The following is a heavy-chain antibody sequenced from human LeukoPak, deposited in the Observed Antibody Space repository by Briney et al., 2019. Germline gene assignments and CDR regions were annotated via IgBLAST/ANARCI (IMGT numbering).Heavy chain of an antibody. D-gene: IGHD6-13*01. CDR2: IIYSGNT. J-gene: IGHJ5*02. CDR3: VRHFHGSGYVVDL. CDR1: SGSISSTSYY. Sequence: SETLSLTCTASSGSISSTSYYWGWIRQPPGRGLEWIGGIIYSGNTYYNPSLKSRVTISVDTTKNQFSLKLTSVTAADTAVYFCVRHFHGSGYVVDLWGQRTLVTVSS. V-gene: IGHV4-39*01.